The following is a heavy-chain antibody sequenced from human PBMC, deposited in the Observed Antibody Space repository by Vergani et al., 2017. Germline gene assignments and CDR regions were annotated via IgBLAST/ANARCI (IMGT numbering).Heavy chain of an antibody. V-gene: IGHV3-9*01. CDR2: IDRNYGVK. D-gene: IGHD3-16*01. J-gene: IGHJ2*01. Sequence: VEAGVGLVQPGGSLRLSCTASGFTFQAFAFHWVRQVSGRGLELVSGIDRNYGVKNGNSFEGRFSISRDNAKKAVFLQMNNLRHEDTALYFCVKDNDYDADGPFDLWGRGTLVTVSS. CDR1: GFTFQAFA. CDR3: VKDNDYDADGPFDL.